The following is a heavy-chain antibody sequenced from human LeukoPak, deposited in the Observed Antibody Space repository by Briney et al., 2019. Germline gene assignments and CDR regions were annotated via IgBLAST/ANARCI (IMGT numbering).Heavy chain of an antibody. CDR1: GYTFTGYY. CDR3: ARGQMFGELLGY. D-gene: IGHD3-10*02. V-gene: IGHV1-2*02. CDR2: INPNSGGT. Sequence: ASVKVSCKASGYTFTGYYMHWVRQAPGQGLEWMGWINPNSGGTNYAQKFQGRVTMTRDTSISTAYMELSRLRSDGTAVYYCARGQMFGELLGYWGQGTLVTVSS. J-gene: IGHJ4*02.